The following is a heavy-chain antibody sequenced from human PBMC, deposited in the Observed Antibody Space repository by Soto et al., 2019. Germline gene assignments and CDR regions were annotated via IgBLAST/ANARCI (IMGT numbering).Heavy chain of an antibody. CDR3: ARGDSTDCSNGVCSFFYNHDMDV. CDR1: GYSFADYH. CDR2: INPKSGGT. J-gene: IGHJ6*02. V-gene: IGHV1-2*04. D-gene: IGHD2-8*01. Sequence: GASVKVSCKASGYSFADYHIHWVRQAPGQGLEWLGRINPKSGGTSTAQKFQGWVTMTTDTSISTASMELTRLTSDDTAIYYCARGDSTDCSNGVCSFFYNHDMDVWGQGTTVTVSS.